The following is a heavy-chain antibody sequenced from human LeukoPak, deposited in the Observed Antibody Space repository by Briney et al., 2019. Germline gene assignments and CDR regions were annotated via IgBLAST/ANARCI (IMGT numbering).Heavy chain of an antibody. CDR2: IYSGGSR. Sequence: GGSLRLSCAASGFTVSNNYMSWVRQAPGKGLEWVSLIYSGGSRYYADSVKGRFTISRDNSKNTLYLQMNSLRAEDTAVYYCAREDYYDSSGYHWGQGTLVTVSS. J-gene: IGHJ5*02. CDR1: GFTVSNNY. CDR3: AREDYYDSSGYH. D-gene: IGHD3-22*01. V-gene: IGHV3-53*01.